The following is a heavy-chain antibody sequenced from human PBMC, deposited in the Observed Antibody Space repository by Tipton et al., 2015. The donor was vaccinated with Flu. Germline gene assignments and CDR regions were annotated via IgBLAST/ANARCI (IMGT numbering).Heavy chain of an antibody. D-gene: IGHD3-22*01. V-gene: IGHV4-31*03. CDR2: IYNSGDT. CDR3: ARERDNGSSGYYLGY. Sequence: TLSLTCTVSGVSMSSGAYYWSWIRQHPGKGLEWIGYIYNSGDTYYNPSLRSRVTMSVDTSKNQFSLKLSSVTAADTAVYYCARERDNGSSGYYLGYWGQGTLVTVSS. CDR1: GVSMSSGAYY. J-gene: IGHJ4*02.